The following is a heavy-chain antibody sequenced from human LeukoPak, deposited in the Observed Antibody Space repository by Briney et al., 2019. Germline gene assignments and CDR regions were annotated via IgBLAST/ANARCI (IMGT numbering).Heavy chain of an antibody. J-gene: IGHJ4*02. CDR2: IIPAFGTA. V-gene: IGHV1-69*06. CDR1: GYTFTGCY. CDR3: ARDYNWNFANSSPFDY. Sequence: ASVKVSCKASGYTFTGCYMHWVRQAPGQGLEWMGRIIPAFGTANYAQKFQGRVTITVDKSTRTAYMEMSSLRSEDTAVYYCARDYNWNFANSSPFDYWGQGTLVTVSS. D-gene: IGHD1-7*01.